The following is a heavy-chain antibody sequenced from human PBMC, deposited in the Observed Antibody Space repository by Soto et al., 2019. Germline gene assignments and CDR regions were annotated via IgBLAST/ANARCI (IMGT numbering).Heavy chain of an antibody. Sequence: PWESLKISCKGSGCSFTTYWLGWVRQMPGKSLEGMVIIYPGDSDTRYSPSFQGQVTISADKSISTAYLQWSSLKASDTAMYYCARPREAGKYYYGVDVWGQGTTVTVS. CDR2: IYPGDSDT. J-gene: IGHJ6*02. V-gene: IGHV5-51*01. CDR3: ARPREAGKYYYGVDV. CDR1: GCSFTTYW. D-gene: IGHD6-19*01.